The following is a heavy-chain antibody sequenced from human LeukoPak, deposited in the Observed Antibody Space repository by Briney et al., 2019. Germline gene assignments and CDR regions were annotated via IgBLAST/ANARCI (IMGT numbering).Heavy chain of an antibody. V-gene: IGHV4-4*07. Sequence: PSETLSLTCTVSGGSISSSCWSWIRQPAGKGLQWIGRIYTSGIYASGSTNYNPSLKSRVTMSVDTSKNQFSLKLTSVTAAGTAVYYCAREGVDHIGGQNWFDPWGQGTLVTVSS. CDR3: AREGVDHIGGQNWFDP. CDR1: GGSISSSC. J-gene: IGHJ5*02. D-gene: IGHD2-15*01. CDR2: IYTSGIYASGST.